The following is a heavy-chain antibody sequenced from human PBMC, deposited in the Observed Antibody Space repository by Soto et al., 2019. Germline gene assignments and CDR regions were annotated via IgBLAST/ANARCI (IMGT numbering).Heavy chain of an antibody. D-gene: IGHD5-12*01. V-gene: IGHV3-23*01. J-gene: IGHJ4*02. CDR1: GFTFSSYA. Sequence: PGGSLRLSCAASGFTFSSYAMSWVRQAPGKVLEWVSAISTSGGSKFYADSVKGRFTISRDNFKNTLYLQMNSLRAEDTAVYFCSKKAGSSGYDPFDYWGQGNLVTVSS. CDR2: ISTSGGSK. CDR3: SKKAGSSGYDPFDY.